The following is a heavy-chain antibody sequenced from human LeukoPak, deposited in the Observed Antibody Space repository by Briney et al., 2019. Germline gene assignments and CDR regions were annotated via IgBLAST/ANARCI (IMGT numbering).Heavy chain of an antibody. V-gene: IGHV4-4*07. CDR3: ARLGYTYGYAFDA. Sequence: PSETLSLTCSVPGGSLSSYFWSWIRQPAGKGLEWIGRIYPSGSTNHNPSLKSRVTMSLDTSKSHFSLKLSSVIAADTAVYYCARLGYTYGYAFDAWGQGTLVTVSS. J-gene: IGHJ4*02. D-gene: IGHD5-18*01. CDR2: IYPSGST. CDR1: GGSLSSYF.